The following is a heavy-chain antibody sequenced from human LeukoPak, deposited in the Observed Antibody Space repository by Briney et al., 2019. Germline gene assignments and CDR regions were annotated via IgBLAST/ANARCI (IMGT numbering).Heavy chain of an antibody. D-gene: IGHD3-22*01. J-gene: IGHJ4*02. Sequence: GGSLRLSCAASGFTFSKYGMNWVRQAPGKGLEWVSGIGVGGTTYYADSVKGRFTISRDTSKNTLYLQMNSLRAEDTAVYYCAKAQGYYDCWGQGTLVSVSS. CDR2: IGVGGTT. CDR3: AKAQGYYDC. V-gene: IGHV3-23*01. CDR1: GFTFSKYG.